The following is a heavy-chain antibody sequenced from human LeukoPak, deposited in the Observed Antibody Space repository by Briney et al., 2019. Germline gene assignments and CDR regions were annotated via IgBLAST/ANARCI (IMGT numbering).Heavy chain of an antibody. V-gene: IGHV1-46*01. Sequence: ASVKVSCKASGYTFTSYYMHWVRQAPGQGLEWMGIINPSGGSTSYAQKFQGRVTMTRDTSTSTVYMELSSLGSEDTAVYYCARDAVPGDSSGYYYLNWFDPWGQGTLVTVSS. CDR2: INPSGGST. CDR1: GYTFTSYY. D-gene: IGHD3-22*01. CDR3: ARDAVPGDSSGYYYLNWFDP. J-gene: IGHJ5*02.